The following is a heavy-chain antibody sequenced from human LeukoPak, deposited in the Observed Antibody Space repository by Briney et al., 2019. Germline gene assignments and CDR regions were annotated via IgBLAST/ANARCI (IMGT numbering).Heavy chain of an antibody. J-gene: IGHJ4*02. V-gene: IGHV4-39*01. CDR1: GGSISSSSYY. CDR2: IYYSGST. CDR3: ATRYSSSSFDY. Sequence: SETLSLTCTVSGGSISSSSYYWGWVRQPPGKGLEWIGSIYYSGSTYYNPSLKSRVTISVDTSKNQFSLKLSSVTAADTAVYYCATRYSSSSFDYWGQGTLVTVSS. D-gene: IGHD6-13*01.